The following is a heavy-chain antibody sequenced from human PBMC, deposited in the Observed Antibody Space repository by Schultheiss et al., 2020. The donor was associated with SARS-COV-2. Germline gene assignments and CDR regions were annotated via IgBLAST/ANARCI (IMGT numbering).Heavy chain of an antibody. CDR1: GGSISSYY. V-gene: IGHV4-4*07. J-gene: IGHJ5*02. Sequence: SETLSLTCTVSGGSISSYYWSWIRQPAGKGLEWIGRIYTSGSTNYNPSLKSRVTISVDTSKNQFSLNLSSVTAADTAVYYCARHLNWAAGDWFDPWGQGTLVTVSS. CDR3: ARHLNWAAGDWFDP. D-gene: IGHD7-27*01. CDR2: IYTSGST.